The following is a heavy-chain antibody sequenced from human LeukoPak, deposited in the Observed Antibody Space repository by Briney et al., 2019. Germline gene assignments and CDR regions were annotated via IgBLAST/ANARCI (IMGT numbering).Heavy chain of an antibody. Sequence: GGSLRLSCAASGFTFSSYAMSWVRQAPGKGLEWVSAISGSGGSTYYADSVKGRFTISRDNSKNTLYLQMNSLRAEDTAVYYCARSAVASYYYDSSGYYYFGYWGQETLVTVSS. CDR2: ISGSGGST. V-gene: IGHV3-23*01. CDR1: GFTFSSYA. D-gene: IGHD3-22*01. J-gene: IGHJ4*02. CDR3: ARSAVASYYYDSSGYYYFGY.